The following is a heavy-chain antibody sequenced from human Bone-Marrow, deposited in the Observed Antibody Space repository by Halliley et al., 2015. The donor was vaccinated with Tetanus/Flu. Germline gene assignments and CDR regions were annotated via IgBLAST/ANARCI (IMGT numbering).Heavy chain of an antibody. D-gene: IGHD4-17*01. J-gene: IGHJ4*02. Sequence: SLRLSCEASGFSFNNYAMNWVRQAPGKGLEWVSVISGSGRSTYYADSVKGRFTISRDNSKKMLFLELNSLRAEDSAVYFCAKVLSAKVTTGVFDFWGQGPLVTVSS. CDR1: GFSFNNYA. V-gene: IGHV3-23*01. CDR2: ISGSGRST. CDR3: AKVLSAKVTTGVFDF.